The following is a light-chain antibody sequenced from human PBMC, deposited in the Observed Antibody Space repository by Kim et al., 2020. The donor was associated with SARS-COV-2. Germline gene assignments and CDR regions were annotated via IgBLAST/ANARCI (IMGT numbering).Light chain of an antibody. Sequence: SPGRTARITGSGDTLPEKRTYWYQQKSGQAPLLVIYKDNERPSGIPGRFSGSSSGTTVTLTISGVQAEDDADYYCQSADGSGTYVFGTGTKVNRP. CDR3: QSADGSGTYV. CDR1: TLPEKR. CDR2: KDN. J-gene: IGLJ1*01. V-gene: IGLV3-25*03.